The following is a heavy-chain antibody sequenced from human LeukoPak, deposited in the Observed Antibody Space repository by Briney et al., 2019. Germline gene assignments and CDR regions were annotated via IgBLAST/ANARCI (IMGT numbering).Heavy chain of an antibody. J-gene: IGHJ3*02. CDR2: ISGSGGST. Sequence: GGSLRLSCAASGFTFSSYAMSWVRQAPGKGLEWVSAISGSGGSTYYADSVKGRFTISRDNSKNTLYLQMNSLRAEDTAVYYCAKVLPYCSGGSCSAGDAFDIWGQGTMVTVSS. V-gene: IGHV3-23*01. CDR1: GFTFSSYA. D-gene: IGHD2-15*01. CDR3: AKVLPYCSGGSCSAGDAFDI.